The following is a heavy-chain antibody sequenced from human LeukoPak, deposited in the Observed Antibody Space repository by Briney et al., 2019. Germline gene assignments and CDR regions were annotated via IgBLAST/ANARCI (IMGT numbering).Heavy chain of an antibody. V-gene: IGHV4-59*08. CDR3: ASEIRFLEWLPSLDAFDI. D-gene: IGHD3-3*01. Sequence: PSETLSLTCTVSGGSISSYSGSWIRQPPGKGLEGIGYIYYRGSTNYNPSLKSRVTISVDTSKNQFSLKLSSVTAADTAVYYCASEIRFLEWLPSLDAFDIWGQGTMVTVSS. CDR2: IYYRGST. CDR1: GGSISSYS. J-gene: IGHJ3*02.